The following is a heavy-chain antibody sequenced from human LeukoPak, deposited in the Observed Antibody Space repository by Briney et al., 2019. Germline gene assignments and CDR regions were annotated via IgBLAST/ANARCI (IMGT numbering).Heavy chain of an antibody. D-gene: IGHD4-17*01. V-gene: IGHV3-74*01. CDR3: AKGGGDFSRYYFDY. J-gene: IGHJ4*02. CDR2: INSDGSST. CDR1: GFTFSSYW. Sequence: PGGSLRLSCAASGFTFSSYWMHWVRQAPGKGLVWVSRINSDGSSTSYADSVKGRFTISRDNAKNTLYLQMNSLRAEDTAVYYCAKGGGDFSRYYFDYWGQGTLVTVSS.